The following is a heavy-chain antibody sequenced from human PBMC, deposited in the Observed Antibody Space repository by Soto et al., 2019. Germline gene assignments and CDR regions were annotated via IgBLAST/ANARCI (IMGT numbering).Heavy chain of an antibody. CDR1: GFSLTTSGVG. V-gene: IGHV2-5*02. CDR3: AHRVLRTVFGLVTTTAIYFDF. Sequence: QITLNESGPTVVRPTETLTLTCRFSGFSLTTSGVGVGWIRQSPGKAPEWLALIYWDDDKRYSASLKSRLTIKKDTSKNQVVLTVSDLDPTDTATYYCAHRVLRTVFGLVTTTAIYFDFWGQGPPVAVSS. D-gene: IGHD3-3*01. J-gene: IGHJ4*02. CDR2: IYWDDDK.